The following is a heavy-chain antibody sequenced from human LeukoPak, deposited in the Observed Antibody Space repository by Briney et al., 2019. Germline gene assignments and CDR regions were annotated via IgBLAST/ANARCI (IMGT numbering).Heavy chain of an antibody. J-gene: IGHJ5*01. D-gene: IGHD2-15*01. CDR3: ARLGGICSENWFDP. CDR1: GFNFSWYW. V-gene: IGHV3-7*01. CDR2: INQEANEI. Sequence: PGGSLRLSCAASGFNFSWYWMTWVRQAPGKGLEWVANINQEANEIYYVDSVKGRFTISRDDTHNSLYLQMNSLRSKDTAVYYCARLGGICSENWFDPWGQGTLVTVSS.